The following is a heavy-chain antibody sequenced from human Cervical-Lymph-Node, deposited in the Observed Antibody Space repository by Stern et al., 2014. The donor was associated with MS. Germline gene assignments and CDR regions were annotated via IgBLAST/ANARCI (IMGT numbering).Heavy chain of an antibody. CDR2: VYHTGSA. CDR3: ARDQGFQLMNS. J-gene: IGHJ4*02. V-gene: IGHV4-4*02. CDR1: GDSISNDNW. Sequence: VQLEESGPGLVRPSGTLSLTCAVSGDSISNDNWWSWVRQPPGKGLEWIGEVYHTGSANYDPSLKSRVPISVDKSKNQFSLRLTSMTAADTAVYYCARDQGFQLMNSWGQGTLVIVSS. D-gene: IGHD2-2*01.